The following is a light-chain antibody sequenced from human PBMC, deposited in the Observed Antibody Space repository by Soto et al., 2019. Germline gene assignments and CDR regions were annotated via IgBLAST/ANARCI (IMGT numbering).Light chain of an antibody. CDR3: LQVKSFTRT. V-gene: IGKV1-8*01. CDR2: AAS. CDR1: QGISSY. Sequence: AIRMTQYPSSLSGSTGDRVTITCRASQGISSYLAWYQQKPGKAPKLLIYAASSLQSGFPSRLRGSGYGTDLTITINSMKKEDLATYYCLQVKSFTRTFGQGTKVDIK. J-gene: IGKJ1*01.